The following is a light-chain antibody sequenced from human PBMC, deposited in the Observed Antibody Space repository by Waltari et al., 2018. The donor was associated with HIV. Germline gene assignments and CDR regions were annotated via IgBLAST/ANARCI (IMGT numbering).Light chain of an antibody. Sequence: QSVLTQPPTASATPGQRITTCCSGGNSNIASNYLNRYQQLPGTAPKVYIYRNSQRPSGVPDRFSGSKSGTSASLIISGLRSGDEADYYCASCDDSLNAFVFGTGTKVTVL. CDR3: ASCDDSLNAFV. J-gene: IGLJ1*01. CDR1: NSNIASNY. CDR2: RNS. V-gene: IGLV1-47*01.